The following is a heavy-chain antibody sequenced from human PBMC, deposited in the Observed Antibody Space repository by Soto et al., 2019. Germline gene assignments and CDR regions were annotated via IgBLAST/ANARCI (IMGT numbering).Heavy chain of an antibody. CDR1: GFTFSDYY. J-gene: IGHJ6*02. CDR3: ARDTKPDTSYSRGWSVGLDV. Sequence: QVQLVESGGGLVKPGGSLRLSCAASGFTFSDYYMNWIRQAPGRGLEWVSYISRSSRYTDYADAVRGRFSISRDNAKTPMYLQMNSLGAEDTAVYYGARDTKPDTSYSRGWSVGLDVWGQGTTVTVSS. V-gene: IGHV3-11*05. D-gene: IGHD6-19*01. CDR2: ISRSSRYT.